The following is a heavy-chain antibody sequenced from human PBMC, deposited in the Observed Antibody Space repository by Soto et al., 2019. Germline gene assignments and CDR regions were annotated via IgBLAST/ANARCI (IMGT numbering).Heavy chain of an antibody. Sequence: GGSLRLSCAASGFTFDDYAMHWVRQAPGKGLEWVSGISWNSGSIGYADSVKGRFTISRDNSKNTIFLHMDSLRAEDTAVYYCAKDRNYPRDQFHYWGQGTLVTVS. D-gene: IGHD1-7*01. CDR3: AKDRNYPRDQFHY. CDR2: ISWNSGSI. V-gene: IGHV3-9*01. CDR1: GFTFDDYA. J-gene: IGHJ4*02.